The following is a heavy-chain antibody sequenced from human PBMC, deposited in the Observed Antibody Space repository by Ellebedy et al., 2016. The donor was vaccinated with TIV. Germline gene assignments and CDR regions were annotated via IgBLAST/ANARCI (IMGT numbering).Heavy chain of an antibody. Sequence: MPSETLSLTCAVPGDSISSSNWWDWVRQTPRKGLGWIGEIYQRGSTNYNPSLKSRVTISVDKSKNQFSLKLTSVTAADKAVYYCARAPAGTQQSPLDYWGQGTLVTVSS. J-gene: IGHJ4*02. CDR1: GDSISSSNW. CDR2: IYQRGST. D-gene: IGHD6-13*01. V-gene: IGHV4-4*02. CDR3: ARAPAGTQQSPLDY.